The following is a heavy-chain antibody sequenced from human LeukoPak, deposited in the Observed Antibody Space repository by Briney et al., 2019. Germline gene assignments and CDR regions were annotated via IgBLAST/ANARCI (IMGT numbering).Heavy chain of an antibody. Sequence: QPGRSLRLSCAASGFTFSSYGMHGVRQAPGKGLEWMAVISHDGSNKKYADSVKGRFTISRDNSKNTLDLQMNSLRGEDTAVHYSARGSYTSSWYGVFDYWGQGSLVTVSS. CDR2: ISHDGSNK. D-gene: IGHD6-13*01. J-gene: IGHJ4*02. V-gene: IGHV3-30*03. CDR3: ARGSYTSSWYGVFDY. CDR1: GFTFSSYG.